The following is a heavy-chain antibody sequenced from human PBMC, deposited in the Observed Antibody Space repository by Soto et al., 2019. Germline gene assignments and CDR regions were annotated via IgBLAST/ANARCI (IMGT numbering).Heavy chain of an antibody. D-gene: IGHD6-13*01. CDR3: ARRYSRRWTYSCFDP. CDR2: ISSSGGTK. Sequence: GGSLRLSCAASGFTFSDYYMTWIRQAPGKGLEWVSYISSSGGTKYHADSVKGRFTISRDNVKNSLYLQMNSLRAEDTAVYYCARRYSRRWTYSCFDPWGQGTLLTGSS. J-gene: IGHJ5*02. V-gene: IGHV3-11*01. CDR1: GFTFSDYY.